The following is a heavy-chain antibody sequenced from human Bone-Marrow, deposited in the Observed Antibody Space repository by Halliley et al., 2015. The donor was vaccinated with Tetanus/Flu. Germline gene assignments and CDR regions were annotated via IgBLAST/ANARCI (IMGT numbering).Heavy chain of an antibody. D-gene: IGHD6-13*01. CDR1: GGSIATHY. V-gene: IGHV4-59*11. J-gene: IGHJ5*01. CDR3: GRLAKLSGPASWSRPVDS. CDR2: IYYSGTT. Sequence: TLSLTCTVSGGSIATHYWSWIRQPPGNGLEWIGYIYYSGTTTYNPSLKSRVAISVDRSNNRFSLKVTSVTAADTAVYFCGRLAKLSGPASWSRPVDSWGQGALVTVSS.